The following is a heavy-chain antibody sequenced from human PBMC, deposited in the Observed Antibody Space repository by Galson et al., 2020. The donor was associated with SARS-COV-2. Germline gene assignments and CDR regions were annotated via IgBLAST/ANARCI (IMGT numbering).Heavy chain of an antibody. CDR1: GGSISSSSYY. V-gene: IGHV4-39*02. CDR2: IYYSGST. J-gene: IGHJ4*02. D-gene: IGHD3-10*01. CDR3: AREGVLWFGGGFDY. Sequence: SETLSLTCTVSGGSISSSSYYWGWIRQPPGKGLEWIGSIYYSGSTYYNPSLKSRVTISVDTSKNQFSLKLSSVTAADTAVYYCAREGVLWFGGGFDYWGQGTLVTVSS.